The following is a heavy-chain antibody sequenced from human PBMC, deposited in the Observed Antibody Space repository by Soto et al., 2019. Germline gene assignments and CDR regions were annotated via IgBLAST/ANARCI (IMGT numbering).Heavy chain of an antibody. Sequence: GGSLRLSCAASGFTFRTYAMSWVRQAPGKGLEWVSIISGSGGTTYYADSVKGRFTISRDNSNNTLYLHMNSLRAEDTAVYFCARVGHDYIWGTYRYTTFDPWGQGTLVTVSS. CDR1: GFTFRTYA. CDR2: ISGSGGTT. CDR3: ARVGHDYIWGTYRYTTFDP. D-gene: IGHD3-16*02. J-gene: IGHJ5*02. V-gene: IGHV3-23*01.